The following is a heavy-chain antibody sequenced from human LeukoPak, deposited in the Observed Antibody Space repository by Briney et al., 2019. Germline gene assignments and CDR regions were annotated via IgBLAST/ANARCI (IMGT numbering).Heavy chain of an antibody. CDR3: AREMRRRITGTTLDV. CDR1: GYTFTSYY. CDR2: INPSGGST. D-gene: IGHD1-7*01. Sequence: GALVTVSCKASGYTFTSYYMHWVRQAPGQGLEWMGIINPSGGSTSYAQKFQGRVTMTRDTSTSTVYMELSSLRSEDTAVYYCAREMRRRITGTTLDVWGQGTTVTVSS. V-gene: IGHV1-46*01. J-gene: IGHJ6*02.